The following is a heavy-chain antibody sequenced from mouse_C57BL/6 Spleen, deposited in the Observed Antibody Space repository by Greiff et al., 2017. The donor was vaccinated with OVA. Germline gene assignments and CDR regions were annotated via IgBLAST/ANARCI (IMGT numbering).Heavy chain of an antibody. CDR3: ALYYYGSSLGGFAY. D-gene: IGHD1-1*01. Sequence: VQLQQSGAELMKPGASVKLSCKATGYTFTGYWIEWVKQRPGHGLEWIGEILPGSGSTNYNEKFKGKATFTADTSSNTAYMQLSSLSTEDSAIYYCALYYYGSSLGGFAYWGQGTLVTVSA. CDR2: ILPGSGST. J-gene: IGHJ3*01. CDR1: GYTFTGYW. V-gene: IGHV1-9*01.